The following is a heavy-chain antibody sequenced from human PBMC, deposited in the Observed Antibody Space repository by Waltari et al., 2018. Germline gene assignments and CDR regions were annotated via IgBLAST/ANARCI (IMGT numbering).Heavy chain of an antibody. CDR1: GFTFSNYW. CDR2: IKQDGSEK. Sequence: EVHLVEPGGGLVQPGGSLRLSCAASGFTFSNYWMNWVRQAPGKGLEWVANIKQDGSEKYYVDSVKGRFTISRDNAKNSLYLQMNSLRVEDTAVYYCARESTYGLDVWGQGTTVTVSS. V-gene: IGHV3-7*01. J-gene: IGHJ6*02. D-gene: IGHD4-17*01. CDR3: ARESTYGLDV.